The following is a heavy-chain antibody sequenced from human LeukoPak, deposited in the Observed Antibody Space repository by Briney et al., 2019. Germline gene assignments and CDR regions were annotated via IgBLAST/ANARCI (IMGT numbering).Heavy chain of an antibody. D-gene: IGHD3-22*01. V-gene: IGHV3-7*01. CDR2: IKEDGSEK. CDR3: ATGVTYYYDSSGKIDI. CDR1: RFTFSSYW. J-gene: IGHJ3*02. Sequence: GGSLRLSCAASRFTFSSYWMSWVRQAPGKGLEWVANIKEDGSEKNYVDSVKGRFTISRDNAKNSLYLQMNSLRAEDTAVYYCATGVTYYYDSSGKIDIWGQGTMVTVSS.